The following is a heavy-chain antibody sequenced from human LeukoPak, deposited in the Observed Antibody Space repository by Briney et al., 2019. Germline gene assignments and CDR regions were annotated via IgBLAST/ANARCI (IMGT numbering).Heavy chain of an antibody. Sequence: ASVKVSCKASGYTFTGYYMHWVRQAPGQGLEWMGWINPNSGGTNYAQKFQGRVTMTRDTSISTAYMELSRLRSDDTAVYYCARAVTTYGYYYYYMDVWGKGTTVTISS. CDR3: ARAVTTYGYYYYYMDV. CDR1: GYTFTGYY. CDR2: INPNSGGT. D-gene: IGHD4-17*01. J-gene: IGHJ6*03. V-gene: IGHV1-2*02.